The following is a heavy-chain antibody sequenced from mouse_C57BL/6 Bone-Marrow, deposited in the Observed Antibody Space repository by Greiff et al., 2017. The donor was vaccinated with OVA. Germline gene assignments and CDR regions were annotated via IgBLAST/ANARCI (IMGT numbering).Heavy chain of an antibody. Sequence: QVQLQQPGAELVRPGSSVKLSCKASGYTFTSYWMDWVKQRPGQGLEWIGNIYPSDSETHYNQKFKDKATLTVDKSSSTAYMQLSSLTSEDSAVYYCARGITTPYFEVWGTGTTVTVSS. CDR2: IYPSDSET. J-gene: IGHJ1*03. CDR1: GYTFTSYW. D-gene: IGHD2-4*01. V-gene: IGHV1-61*01. CDR3: ARGITTPYFEV.